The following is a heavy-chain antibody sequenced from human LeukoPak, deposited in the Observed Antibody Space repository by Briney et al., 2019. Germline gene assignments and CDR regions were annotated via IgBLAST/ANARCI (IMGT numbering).Heavy chain of an antibody. Sequence: SETLSLTCTVSGGSISPYYWTWIRQSPGKALEWIGNIYYSGMTSYNPSLKSRVTMSVDTSENHFSLQLSSVTAADTAIYYCARDRGSGWYDFAYWGQGTLVTVSS. CDR2: IYYSGMT. CDR1: GGSISPYY. CDR3: ARDRGSGWYDFAY. J-gene: IGHJ4*02. V-gene: IGHV4-59*01. D-gene: IGHD6-19*01.